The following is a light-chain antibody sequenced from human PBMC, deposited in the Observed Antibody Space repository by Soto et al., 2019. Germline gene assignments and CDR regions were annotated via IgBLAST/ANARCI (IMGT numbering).Light chain of an antibody. V-gene: IGKV3-15*01. Sequence: EIVMTQYPATLSVSHGERATLSCRASQSVSSNLAWYQQKPGQVPSLLIYGASTRATGTPARFSGSGSGTDFTLTISSLEPEDFAVYYCQQRSNWPPPFGQGTKVDI. CDR2: GAS. CDR3: QQRSNWPPP. CDR1: QSVSSN. J-gene: IGKJ1*01.